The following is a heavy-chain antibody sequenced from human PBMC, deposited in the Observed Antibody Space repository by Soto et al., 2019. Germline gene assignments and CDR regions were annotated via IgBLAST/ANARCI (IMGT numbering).Heavy chain of an antibody. CDR2: IYYSGST. Sequence: SETLSLTCTVSGGSISSGSYFWSWIRQHPGKGLEWIGYIYYSGSTYYNPSLKSRVTISVDTSKNQFSLKLSSVTAADTAVYYCARLNLYAYDSSRYYKVVDYWRQRTLVTVSS. CDR1: GGSISSGSYF. CDR3: ARLNLYAYDSSRYYKVVDY. D-gene: IGHD3-22*01. V-gene: IGHV4-31*03. J-gene: IGHJ4*02.